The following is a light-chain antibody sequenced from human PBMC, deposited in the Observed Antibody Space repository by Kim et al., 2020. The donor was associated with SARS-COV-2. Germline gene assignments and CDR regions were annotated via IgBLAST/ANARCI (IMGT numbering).Light chain of an antibody. CDR3: QQHGSPPQT. CDR2: FAS. J-gene: IGKJ1*01. CDR1: QSVASTA. V-gene: IGKV3-20*01. Sequence: PPGERAPPSCRASQSVASTAVAWYRQRPGQAPRLLIYFASSRATGIPDRFSGSGSGTDFTLTINRLEPEDFAVYFCQQHGSPPQTFGQGTKVDIK.